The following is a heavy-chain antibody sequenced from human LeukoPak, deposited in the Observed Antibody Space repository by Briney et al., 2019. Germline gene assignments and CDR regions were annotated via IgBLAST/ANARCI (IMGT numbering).Heavy chain of an antibody. CDR3: ARANFLYCSSSTCLFDY. J-gene: IGHJ4*02. CDR1: GYTFTDYY. Sequence: ASVKVSCKASGYTFTDYYMHWVRQAPGQGFEWMGWINPNDGDTNYAQKFEGRVTMTRDTSISTAHMEVSRLRSDDTAVYYCARANFLYCSSSTCLFDYWGQGTLVTVSS. CDR2: INPNDGDT. V-gene: IGHV1-2*02. D-gene: IGHD2-2*01.